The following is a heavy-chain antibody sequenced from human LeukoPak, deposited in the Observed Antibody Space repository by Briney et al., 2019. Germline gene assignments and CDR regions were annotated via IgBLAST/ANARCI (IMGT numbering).Heavy chain of an antibody. D-gene: IGHD4-11*01. CDR3: ARTRLQINWFDP. CDR2: IIPIFGTA. J-gene: IGHJ5*02. V-gene: IGHV1-69*13. CDR1: GGTFSSYA. Sequence: GASVTVSCKASGGTFSSYAISWVRQAPGQGLEWMGGIIPIFGTANYAQKFQGRVTITADESTSTAYMELSSLRSEDTAVYYCARTRLQINWFDPWGQGTLVTVSS.